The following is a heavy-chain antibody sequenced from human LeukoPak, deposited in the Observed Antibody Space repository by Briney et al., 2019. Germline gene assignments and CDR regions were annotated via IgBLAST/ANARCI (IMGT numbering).Heavy chain of an antibody. CDR1: GFTFSSYS. CDR2: ISSSSTYT. D-gene: IGHD4-17*01. V-gene: IGHV3-21*04. Sequence: RGSLRLSCAASGFTFSSYSMNWVRQAPGKGLEWVSSISSSSTYTNYADSVKGRFTISRDNAKNSLYLQMNSLRAEDTAVYYCARGLYGYYSFDYWGQGTLVTVSS. J-gene: IGHJ4*02. CDR3: ARGLYGYYSFDY.